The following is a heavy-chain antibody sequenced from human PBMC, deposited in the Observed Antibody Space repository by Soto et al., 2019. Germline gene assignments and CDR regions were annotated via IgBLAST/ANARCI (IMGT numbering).Heavy chain of an antibody. V-gene: IGHV3-21*01. CDR3: ASESSSWDPYYFDY. Sequence: GGSLRLSCAASGFTFSSYSMNWVRQAPGKGLEWVSSISSSSSYIYYADSVKGRFTISRDNAKNSLYLQMNSLRAEDTAVYYCASESSSWDPYYFDYWGQGTLVTVS. CDR2: ISSSSSYI. CDR1: GFTFSSYS. J-gene: IGHJ4*02. D-gene: IGHD6-13*01.